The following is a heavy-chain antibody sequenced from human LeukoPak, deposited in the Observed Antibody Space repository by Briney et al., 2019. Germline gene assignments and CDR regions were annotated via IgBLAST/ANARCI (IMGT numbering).Heavy chain of an antibody. D-gene: IGHD2-2*01. CDR1: GYTFTGYY. Sequence: GASVKVSCKASGYTFTGYYMHWVRQAPGQGLEWMGWINPNSGGTNYAQKFQGRVTMTRDTSISTAYMELSRLRSDDTAVYYCARETGYCSSTSCYGRVGAMLDPWGQGTLVTVSS. J-gene: IGHJ5*02. CDR3: ARETGYCSSTSCYGRVGAMLDP. CDR2: INPNSGGT. V-gene: IGHV1-2*02.